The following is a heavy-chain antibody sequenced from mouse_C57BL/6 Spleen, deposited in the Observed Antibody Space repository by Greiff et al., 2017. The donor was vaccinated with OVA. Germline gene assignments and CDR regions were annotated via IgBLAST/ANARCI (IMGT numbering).Heavy chain of an antibody. CDR3: ARSYYGNYVGAMDY. J-gene: IGHJ4*01. V-gene: IGHV1-72*01. Sequence: QVQLQQPGAELVRPGSSVKLSCKASGYTFTSYWMHWVKQRPGRGLEWIGRIDPNSGGTKYNEKFKSKATLTVDKPSSTAYMQLSSLTSEDSAVYYCARSYYGNYVGAMDYWGQGTSVTVSS. D-gene: IGHD2-10*01. CDR1: GYTFTSYW. CDR2: IDPNSGGT.